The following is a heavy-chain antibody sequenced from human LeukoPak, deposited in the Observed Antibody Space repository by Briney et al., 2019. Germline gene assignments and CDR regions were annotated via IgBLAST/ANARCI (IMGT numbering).Heavy chain of an antibody. J-gene: IGHJ4*02. CDR2: IIPILGIA. Sequence: ASVKVSCKASGGTFSSYAISWVRQAPGQGLEWMGRIIPILGIANYAQKFQGRVTITADKSTSTAYMEPSSLRSEDTAVYYCASDSLRFLEWLFFDYWGQGTLVTVSS. CDR3: ASDSLRFLEWLFFDY. D-gene: IGHD3-3*01. V-gene: IGHV1-69*04. CDR1: GGTFSSYA.